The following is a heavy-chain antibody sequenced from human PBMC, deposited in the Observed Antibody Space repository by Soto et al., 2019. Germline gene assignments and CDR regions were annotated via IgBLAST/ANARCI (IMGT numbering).Heavy chain of an antibody. Sequence: PSETLSLTCTVSGGSISSSSYYWGWIRQPPGKGLEWIGSIYYSGSTYYNPSLKSRVTISVDTSKNQFSLKLSSVTSADTAVYYCAREDYYMDVWGQGTTVTVSS. J-gene: IGHJ6*03. V-gene: IGHV4-39*07. CDR1: GGSISSSSYY. CDR3: AREDYYMDV. CDR2: IYYSGST.